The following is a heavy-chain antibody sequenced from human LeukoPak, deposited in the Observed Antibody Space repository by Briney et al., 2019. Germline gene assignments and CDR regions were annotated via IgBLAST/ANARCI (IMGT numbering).Heavy chain of an antibody. CDR3: ARGNDILTGYYGMDV. Sequence: PSETLSLTCSVSGDSISSSNYYWGWIRQPPGKGLEWIGSIYYSGTTYYNPSLKSRVTISVDTSKNQFSLKLSSVTAADTAVYYCARGNDILTGYYGMDVWGQGTTVTVSS. V-gene: IGHV4-39*07. CDR1: GDSISSSNYY. CDR2: IYYSGTT. D-gene: IGHD3-9*01. J-gene: IGHJ6*02.